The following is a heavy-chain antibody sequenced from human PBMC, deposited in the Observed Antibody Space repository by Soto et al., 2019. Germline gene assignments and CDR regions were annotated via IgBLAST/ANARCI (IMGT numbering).Heavy chain of an antibody. J-gene: IGHJ4*02. CDR2: IYHSGST. CDR1: GGSISSGGYS. CDR3: ARGSRRGDYFDY. V-gene: IGHV4-30-2*01. D-gene: IGHD3-10*01. Sequence: PSETLSLTCAVSGGSISSGGYSWSWIRQPPGKGLEWIGYIYHSGSTYYNRSLKSRVTISVDRSKNQFSLKLSSVTAADTAVYYCARGSRRGDYFDYWGQGTLVTVSS.